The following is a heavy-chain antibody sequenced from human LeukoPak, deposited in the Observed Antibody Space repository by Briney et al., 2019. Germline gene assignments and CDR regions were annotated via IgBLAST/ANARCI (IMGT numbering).Heavy chain of an antibody. CDR1: GFTFSSYA. J-gene: IGHJ3*02. V-gene: IGHV3-23*01. D-gene: IGHD3-9*01. CDR3: AKDRPAGYYDIPTGAFDI. CDR2: ISGSGGST. Sequence: GGSLRLSCAASGFTFSSYAMSWVRQAPGKGLEWLSAISGSGGSTYYADSVKGRFTISRDNSKNTLYLQMNSLRAEDTAVYYCAKDRPAGYYDIPTGAFDIWGQGTMVTVSS.